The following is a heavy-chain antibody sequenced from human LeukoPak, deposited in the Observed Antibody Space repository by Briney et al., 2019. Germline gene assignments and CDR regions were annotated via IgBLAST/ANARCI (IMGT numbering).Heavy chain of an antibody. V-gene: IGHV3-74*01. CDR1: GFTFSSYW. CDR3: ARDLKADWFDP. J-gene: IGHJ5*02. Sequence: PVGSLRLSCAASGFTFSSYWMHWVRQAPGQGLPSVSRINADGSSTSYADSVKGRFTISRDNAKNTLYLQMNSLRAEDTAVYYCARDLKADWFDPWGQGTLVTVSS. D-gene: IGHD6-19*01. CDR2: INADGSST.